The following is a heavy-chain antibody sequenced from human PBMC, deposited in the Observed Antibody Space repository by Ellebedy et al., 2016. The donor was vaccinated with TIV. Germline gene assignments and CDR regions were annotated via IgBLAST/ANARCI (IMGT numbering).Heavy chain of an antibody. CDR1: GYTFTSYY. D-gene: IGHD3-10*01. CDR2: INPSGGST. V-gene: IGHV1-46*01. J-gene: IGHJ4*02. CDR3: ARAHFGSGSYSHFDY. Sequence: AASVKVSCKASGYTFTSYYMHWVRQAPGRGLEWMGLINPSGGSTRYAQKLQGRVTMTRDTSTSTVYMELTSLRSEDTAVYYCARAHFGSGSYSHFDYWGQGTLVTVSS.